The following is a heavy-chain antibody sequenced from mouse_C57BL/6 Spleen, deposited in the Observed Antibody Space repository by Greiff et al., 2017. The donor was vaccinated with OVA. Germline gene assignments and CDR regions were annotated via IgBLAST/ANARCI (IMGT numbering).Heavy chain of an antibody. CDR1: GYTFTSYW. CDR2: INPSNGGT. Sequence: VQLQESGTELVKPGASVKLSCKASGYTFTSYWMHWVKQRPGQGLEWIGNINPSNGGTNYNEKFKSKATLTVDKSSSTAYMQLSSLTSEDSAVYDCARRAYDYDDYAMDYWGQGTSVTVSS. CDR3: ARRAYDYDDYAMDY. D-gene: IGHD2-4*01. V-gene: IGHV1-53*01. J-gene: IGHJ4*01.